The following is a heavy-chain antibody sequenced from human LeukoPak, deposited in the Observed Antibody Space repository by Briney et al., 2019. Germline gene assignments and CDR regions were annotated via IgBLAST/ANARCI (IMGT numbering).Heavy chain of an antibody. CDR1: GFTFSTYA. D-gene: IGHD1-1*01. J-gene: IGHJ1*01. Sequence: GGSLRLSCAASGFTFSTYAMSWVRQAPGKGLEWVSTISGSGANTYYADSVKGRFTISRDNSKNTLYLQMNSLRAEDTAVYYCARLEPPPGYFQHWGQGTLVTVSS. V-gene: IGHV3-23*01. CDR2: ISGSGANT. CDR3: ARLEPPPGYFQH.